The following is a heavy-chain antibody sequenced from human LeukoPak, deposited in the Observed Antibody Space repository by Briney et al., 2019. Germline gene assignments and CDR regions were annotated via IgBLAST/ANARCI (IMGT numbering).Heavy chain of an antibody. Sequence: GGSLRLSCAAPGFIVSSNYMSWVRQAPGKGLEWVSVIYSGSGTYYADSVKGRFTISRDNSKNMLFLQMNSLRAEDTAVYYCVGTGPLSSNGWDFNYWGQGTLVTVSS. CDR2: IYSGSGT. CDR1: GFIVSSNY. V-gene: IGHV3-53*01. CDR3: VGTGPLSSNGWDFNY. J-gene: IGHJ4*02. D-gene: IGHD6-19*01.